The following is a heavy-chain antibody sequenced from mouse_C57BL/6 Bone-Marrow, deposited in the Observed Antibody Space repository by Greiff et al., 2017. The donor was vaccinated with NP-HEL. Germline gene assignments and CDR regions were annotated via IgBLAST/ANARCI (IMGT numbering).Heavy chain of an antibody. D-gene: IGHD4-1*01. CDR3: ARSLGRHYAMDY. J-gene: IGHJ4*01. Sequence: QVQLQQSGAELVRPGASVKLSCKASGYTFTDYYINWVKQRPGQGLEWIARIYPGSGNTYYNEKFKGKATLTAEKSSSTAYMQLSSLTSEDSAVYFCARSLGRHYAMDYWGQGTSVTVSS. V-gene: IGHV1-76*01. CDR2: IYPGSGNT. CDR1: GYTFTDYY.